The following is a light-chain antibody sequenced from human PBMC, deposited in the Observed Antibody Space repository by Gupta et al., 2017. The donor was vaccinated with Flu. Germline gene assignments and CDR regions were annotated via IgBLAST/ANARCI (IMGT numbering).Light chain of an antibody. CDR2: RNN. J-gene: IGLJ2*01. CDR3: ASWDDSLSAVV. Sequence: SALTQPPSASGTPGQRVTISCSGSSSNIGSNYVYWYQQLPGTAPKILMYRNNERPSGVPDRFSGSRSGTSASLAISGLRTEDEASYYCASWDDSLSAVVFGGGTKLTVL. V-gene: IGLV1-47*01. CDR1: SSNIGSNY.